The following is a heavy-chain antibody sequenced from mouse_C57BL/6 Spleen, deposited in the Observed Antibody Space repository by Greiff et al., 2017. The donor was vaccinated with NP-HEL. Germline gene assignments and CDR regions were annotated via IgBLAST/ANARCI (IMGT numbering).Heavy chain of an antibody. CDR2: IYPGSGST. D-gene: IGHD2-5*01. J-gene: IGHJ4*01. V-gene: IGHV1-55*01. CDR3: ANSYYSKGAMDY. CDR1: GYTFTSYW. Sequence: QVQLQQSGAELVKPGASVKMSRKASGYTFTSYWITWVKQRPGQGLEWIGDIYPGSGSTNYNEKFKSKATLTVDTSSSTAYMQLSSLTSEDSAVYYCANSYYSKGAMDYWGQGTSVTVSS.